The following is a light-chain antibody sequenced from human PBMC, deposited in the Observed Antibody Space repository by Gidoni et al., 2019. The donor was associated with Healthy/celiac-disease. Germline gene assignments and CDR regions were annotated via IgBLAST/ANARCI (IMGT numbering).Light chain of an antibody. CDR2: AAS. CDR3: QQSYSTHRT. Sequence: DIQMTQSPSSLSASVGDRVTITCRASQSISSYLNWYQQKPVKAPKLLIYAASSLQSGVPSRFSGSGSGTDFTLTISSLQPEDFATYYCQQSYSTHRTFGQGTKVEIK. J-gene: IGKJ1*01. V-gene: IGKV1-39*01. CDR1: QSISSY.